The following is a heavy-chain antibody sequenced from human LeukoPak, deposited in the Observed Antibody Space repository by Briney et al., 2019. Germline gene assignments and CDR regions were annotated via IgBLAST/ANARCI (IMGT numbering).Heavy chain of an antibody. J-gene: IGHJ3*02. CDR3: AKGPSPLRYFDWPTDDAFDI. Sequence: PGGSLRLSCAASGFTFSSYWMSWVRQAPGKGPEWVAFIRYDGRDKYYADSVKGRFTITRDNSEDTLYLQMSSLRTEDTAVHYCAKGPSPLRYFDWPTDDAFDIWGQGTMVTVSS. V-gene: IGHV3-30*02. D-gene: IGHD3-9*01. CDR2: IRYDGRDK. CDR1: GFTFSSYW.